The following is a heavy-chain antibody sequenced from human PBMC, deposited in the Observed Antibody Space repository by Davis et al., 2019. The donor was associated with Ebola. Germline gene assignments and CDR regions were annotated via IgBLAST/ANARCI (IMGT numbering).Heavy chain of an antibody. CDR2: ITGDGSST. V-gene: IGHV3-74*01. CDR1: GFTFSSYS. Sequence: GESLKISCAASGFTFSSYSMNWVRQAPGKGLAWVSRITGDGSSTDYADSVKGRFTISRDNSKNTLYLQMNSLRAEDTAVYYCAREYYYYGMDVWGQGTTVTVSS. CDR3: AREYYYYGMDV. J-gene: IGHJ6*02.